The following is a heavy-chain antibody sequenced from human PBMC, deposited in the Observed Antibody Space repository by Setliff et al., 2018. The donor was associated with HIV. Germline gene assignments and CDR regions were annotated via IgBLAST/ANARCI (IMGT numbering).Heavy chain of an antibody. CDR2: IIPILGVA. CDR1: RSTFNSHT. J-gene: IGHJ6*03. Sequence: VKVSCKASRSTFNSHTINWVRQAPGQGLDWMGRIIPILGVANYAQRFQGKVTITADKSTSTAYMELTSLRFDNTAMYYCVRGVQSPPHYSYYYLDVWGEGTMVTVSS. V-gene: IGHV1-69*02. D-gene: IGHD3-3*01. CDR3: VRGVQSPPHYSYYYLDV.